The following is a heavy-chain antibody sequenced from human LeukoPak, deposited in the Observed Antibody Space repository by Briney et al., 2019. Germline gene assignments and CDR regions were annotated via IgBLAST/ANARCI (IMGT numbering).Heavy chain of an antibody. CDR3: ARGRYYGSGSPKSNWFDP. CDR1: GYSISSGYY. CDR2: IYHSGST. Sequence: SETLSLTCAVSGYSISSGYYWGWIRQPPGKGLEWIGRIYHSGSTYYNPSLKSRVTISVDTSKNQFSLKLSSVTAADTAVYYCARGRYYGSGSPKSNWFDPWGQGTLVTVSS. D-gene: IGHD3-10*01. J-gene: IGHJ5*02. V-gene: IGHV4-38-2*01.